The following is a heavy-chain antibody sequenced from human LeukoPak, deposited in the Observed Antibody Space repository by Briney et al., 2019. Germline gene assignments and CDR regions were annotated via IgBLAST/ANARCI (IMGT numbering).Heavy chain of an antibody. Sequence: PSETLSLTCTVSGGSISSYYWSWNRQPPGKGLEWIGYIYTSGSTNYNPSLKSRVTISVDTSKNQFSLKLSSVTAADTAVYYCASINDGFDPWGQGTLVTVSS. D-gene: IGHD1-1*01. CDR1: GGSISSYY. CDR2: IYTSGST. J-gene: IGHJ5*02. V-gene: IGHV4-4*09. CDR3: ASINDGFDP.